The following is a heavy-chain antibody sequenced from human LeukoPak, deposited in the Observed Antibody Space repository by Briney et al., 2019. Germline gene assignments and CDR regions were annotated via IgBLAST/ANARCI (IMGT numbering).Heavy chain of an antibody. Sequence: ASVKVSCKASGYTFTGYYMHWVRQAPGQGLEWMGWINPNSGGTNYAQKFQGRVTMTRDTSISTAYIELSRLRSDDTAVYYCARTDGIVVVTASVAVFDPWGQGTLVTVSS. CDR1: GYTFTGYY. V-gene: IGHV1-2*02. J-gene: IGHJ5*02. CDR2: INPNSGGT. D-gene: IGHD2-21*02. CDR3: ARTDGIVVVTASVAVFDP.